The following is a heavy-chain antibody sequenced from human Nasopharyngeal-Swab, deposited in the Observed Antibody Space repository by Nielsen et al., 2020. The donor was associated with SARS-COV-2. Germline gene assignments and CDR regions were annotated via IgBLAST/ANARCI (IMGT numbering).Heavy chain of an antibody. CDR1: GGPISSSTYY. D-gene: IGHD6-13*01. Sequence: SETRSLTCTVSGGPISSSTYYWAWIRQPPGKGLEWIGSIDYGGSTYYNPSLKSRVTISVDTSKNQFSLKLSSVTAADTAVYYCATLSSSWYEYYFDYWGQGTLVTVSS. CDR3: ATLSSSWYEYYFDY. J-gene: IGHJ4*02. CDR2: IDYGGST. V-gene: IGHV4-39*01.